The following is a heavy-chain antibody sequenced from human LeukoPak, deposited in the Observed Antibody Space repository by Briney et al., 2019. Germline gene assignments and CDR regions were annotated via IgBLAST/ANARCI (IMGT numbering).Heavy chain of an antibody. CDR3: ARVSGVLLDSSGAYFDY. J-gene: IGHJ4*02. Sequence: SVKVSCKASGGTFSSYAISWVRQAPGQGLEWMGGIIPIFGTANYAQKFQGRVTITTDESTSTAYMDLSSLRSEDTAVYYCARVSGVLLDSSGAYFDYWGQGTLVTVSS. CDR2: IIPIFGTA. CDR1: GGTFSSYA. V-gene: IGHV1-69*05. D-gene: IGHD3-22*01.